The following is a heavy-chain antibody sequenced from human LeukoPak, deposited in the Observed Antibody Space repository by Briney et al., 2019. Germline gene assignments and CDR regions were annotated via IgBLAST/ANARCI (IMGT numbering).Heavy chain of an antibody. V-gene: IGHV4-59*08. Sequence: SETLSLTCTVSGGSISTYYWSWIRQPPGKGLEWIGYIYYSGSTNYNPSLKSRVTISVDTSKNQLSLKLSSVTAADTAVYYCARLAYSYGYDWGQGTLVTVSS. CDR1: GGSISTYY. CDR3: ARLAYSYGYD. D-gene: IGHD5-18*01. J-gene: IGHJ4*02. CDR2: IYYSGST.